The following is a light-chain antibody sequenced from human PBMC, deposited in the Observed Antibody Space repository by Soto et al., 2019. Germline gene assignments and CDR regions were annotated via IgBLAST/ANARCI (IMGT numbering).Light chain of an antibody. CDR3: QQYTNSPMYT. CDR2: GAS. V-gene: IGKV3-20*01. J-gene: IGKJ2*01. Sequence: IVLTQSPGTLSLSPGERATLSCRASQSVSSSYLAWYQQKPGQAPRLLIHGASNRATGIPDRFSGSGSGTDFTLSISRLEPEDCVVYYCQQYTNSPMYTFGQGTKLEIK. CDR1: QSVSSSY.